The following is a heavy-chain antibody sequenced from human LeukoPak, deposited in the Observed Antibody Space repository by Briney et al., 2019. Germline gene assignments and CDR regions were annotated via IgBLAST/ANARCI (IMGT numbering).Heavy chain of an antibody. CDR1: GGSYSGYY. D-gene: IGHD6-19*01. V-gene: IGHV4-34*01. Sequence: SETLSLTCAVYGGSYSGYYWSWIRQPPGKGLEWIGEINHNGTTNYTPSLKSRVTISVDTSKNQFSLKLSSVTAADTALYFCARGLGGKFSSGWGGAYYNYVIDVWGQGTAVAVSS. CDR2: INHNGTT. CDR3: ARGLGGKFSSGWGGAYYNYVIDV. J-gene: IGHJ6*02.